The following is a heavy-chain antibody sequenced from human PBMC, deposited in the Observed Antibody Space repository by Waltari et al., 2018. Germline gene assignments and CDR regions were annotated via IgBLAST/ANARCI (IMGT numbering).Heavy chain of an antibody. Sequence: EVQLVESGGALVQPGGSLRLSCAASGFSFSNYWMHWVRQAQGEGLVWVSRINGDGTTTYADSVKGRFTISRDNARNTLYLQMNSLTAEDTAMYYCARGRGDGYQGNFDYWGQGTLVTVSS. D-gene: IGHD5-12*01. CDR2: INGDGTT. CDR1: GFSFSNYW. J-gene: IGHJ4*02. CDR3: ARGRGDGYQGNFDY. V-gene: IGHV3-74*01.